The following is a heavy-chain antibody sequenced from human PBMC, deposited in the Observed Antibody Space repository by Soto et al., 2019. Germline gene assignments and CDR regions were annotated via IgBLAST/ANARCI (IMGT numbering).Heavy chain of an antibody. D-gene: IGHD3-22*01. CDR1: GYTFTSYG. Sequence: QVQLVQSGAEVKKPGASVKVSCKASGYTFTSYGISWVRQAPGQGLEWMGWISAYNGNTNYAQKLQGRVTMTTDTSTSKAYMELRSLRSDDTAVYYCARASITMIVVVIMPADDAFDIWGQGTMVTVSS. CDR3: ARASITMIVVVIMPADDAFDI. CDR2: ISAYNGNT. V-gene: IGHV1-18*01. J-gene: IGHJ3*02.